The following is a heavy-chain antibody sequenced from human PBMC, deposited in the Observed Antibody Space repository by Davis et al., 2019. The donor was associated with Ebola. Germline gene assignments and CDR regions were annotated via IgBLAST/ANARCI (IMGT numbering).Heavy chain of an antibody. CDR1: GFTFSTYW. D-gene: IGHD1-1*01. J-gene: IGHJ3*01. CDR2: IIGDGSIT. V-gene: IGHV3-74*01. Sequence: GESLKISCAASGFTFSTYWMYWVRQAPGKGLEWVSRIIGDGSITNYADCVEGRFTIFRDNGKNTLYLQLHSLTAEDTAVYYCARGPTVTGTGNSFDLWGQGTGVTISS. CDR3: ARGPTVTGTGNSFDL.